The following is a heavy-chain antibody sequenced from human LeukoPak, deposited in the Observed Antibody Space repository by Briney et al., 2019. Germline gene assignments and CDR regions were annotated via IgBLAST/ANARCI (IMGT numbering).Heavy chain of an antibody. V-gene: IGHV3-11*01. CDR1: GFTFSDYY. CDR2: ISSSGSTI. J-gene: IGHJ4*02. Sequence: PGGSLRLSCAASGFTFSDYYMSWIRQAPGKGLEWVSYISSSGSTIYYADSVKGRFTISRDNAKNSLYLQMNSLRAEDTAVYYCARDRSYYYDSSGYYSFLGYWGQGTLVTVSS. CDR3: ARDRSYYYDSSGYYSFLGY. D-gene: IGHD3-22*01.